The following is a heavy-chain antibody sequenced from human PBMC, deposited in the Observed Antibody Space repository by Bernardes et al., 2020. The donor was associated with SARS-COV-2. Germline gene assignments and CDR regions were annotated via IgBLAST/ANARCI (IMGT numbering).Heavy chain of an antibody. CDR1: GGSISSGGYY. J-gene: IGHJ5*02. Sequence: SESLSLTCTVSGGSISSGGYYWSWLRQHPGKGLEWIGYIDYSGSTYYNTSLKSRVTISVDTSKNQFSLKLSSVTAADTAVYYCARGIPQSITIFGVVIPGNWFDPWGQGTLVTVSS. CDR3: ARGIPQSITIFGVVIPGNWFDP. D-gene: IGHD3-3*01. CDR2: IDYSGST. V-gene: IGHV4-31*03.